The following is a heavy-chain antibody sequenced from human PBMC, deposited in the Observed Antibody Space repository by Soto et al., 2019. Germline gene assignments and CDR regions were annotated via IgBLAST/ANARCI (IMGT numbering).Heavy chain of an antibody. V-gene: IGHV4-39*01. CDR3: ARLPVPGNFDN. CDR1: GGSITSRNYY. CDR2: IYYSGET. D-gene: IGHD2-2*01. Sequence: PSETLSLTCTVSGGSITSRNYYWAWVRQPPGKGLEWIGNIYYSGETYYHSSFRSRLTVSVDTTKNQFSLKLRSLTAEDTAMYYCARLPVPGNFDNWGQGTLVTVSS. J-gene: IGHJ4*02.